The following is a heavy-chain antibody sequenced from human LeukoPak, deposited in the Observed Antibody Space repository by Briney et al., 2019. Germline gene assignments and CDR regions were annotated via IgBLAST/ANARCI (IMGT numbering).Heavy chain of an antibody. CDR2: ISYDGSNK. J-gene: IGHJ4*02. CDR1: GFTFSSYA. V-gene: IGHV3-30*04. CDR3: VRARYSGSYPFDS. D-gene: IGHD1-26*01. Sequence: GGSLRLSCAASGFTFSSYAMHWVRQAPGKGLEWVAVISYDGSNKYYADSVKGRFTISRDNSKNTLYLQMNSLRAEDTAVYYCVRARYSGSYPFDSWGQGTLVTVSS.